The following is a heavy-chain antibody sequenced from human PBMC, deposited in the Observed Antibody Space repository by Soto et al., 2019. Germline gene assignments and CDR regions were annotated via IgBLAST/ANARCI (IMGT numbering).Heavy chain of an antibody. D-gene: IGHD6-19*01. CDR1: GGTFSSYA. CDR3: AKTLGLVRDWFDP. Sequence: SVKVSCKASGGTFSSYAISWVRQAPGQGLEWMGGIIPIFGTANYAQKFQGRVTITADKSTSTAYMELSSLRSEDTAVYYCAKTLGLVRDWFDPWGQGTLVTVSS. J-gene: IGHJ5*02. V-gene: IGHV1-69*06. CDR2: IIPIFGTA.